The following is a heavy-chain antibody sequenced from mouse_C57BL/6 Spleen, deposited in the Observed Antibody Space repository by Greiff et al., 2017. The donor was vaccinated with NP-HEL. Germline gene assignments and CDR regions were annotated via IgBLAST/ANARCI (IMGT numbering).Heavy chain of an antibody. Sequence: VKLVESGAELVKPGASVKISCKASGYAFRSYWMNWVKQRPGKGLEWFGQIYPGDGDTNYNGKFKGKATLTADKSSSTAYMQLSSLTSEDSAVYFCARSGYDYSWFAYWGQGTLVTVSA. J-gene: IGHJ3*01. CDR1: GYAFRSYW. CDR2: IYPGDGDT. CDR3: ARSGYDYSWFAY. D-gene: IGHD2-4*01. V-gene: IGHV1-80*01.